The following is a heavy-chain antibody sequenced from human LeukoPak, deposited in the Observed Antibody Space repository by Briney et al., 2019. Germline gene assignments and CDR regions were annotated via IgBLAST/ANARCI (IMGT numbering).Heavy chain of an antibody. V-gene: IGHV3-7*01. J-gene: IGHJ4*02. D-gene: IGHD3-22*01. CDR2: INQDGSEK. CDR1: GFTFSSYG. CDR3: ARGRFHYDSSGYSSFYY. Sequence: GGSLRLSCAASGFTFSSYGMHWVRQAPGKGLEWVANINQDGSEKYYVDSVKGRFTISRDNAQHSLYLQMSSLRAEDTAVYYCARGRFHYDSSGYSSFYYWGQGTLVTVSS.